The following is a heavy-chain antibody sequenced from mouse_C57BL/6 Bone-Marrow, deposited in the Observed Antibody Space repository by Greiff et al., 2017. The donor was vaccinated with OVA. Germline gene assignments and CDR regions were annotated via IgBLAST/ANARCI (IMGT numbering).Heavy chain of an antibody. V-gene: IGHV1-64*01. Sequence: QVHVKQPGAELVKPGASVKLSCKASGYTFTSYWMHWVKQRPGQGLEWIGMIHPNSGSTNYNEKFKSKATLTVDKSSSTAYMQLSSLTSEDSAVYYCATDGYYPHWYFDVWGTGTTVTVSS. CDR1: GYTFTSYW. D-gene: IGHD2-3*01. CDR2: IHPNSGST. J-gene: IGHJ1*03. CDR3: ATDGYYPHWYFDV.